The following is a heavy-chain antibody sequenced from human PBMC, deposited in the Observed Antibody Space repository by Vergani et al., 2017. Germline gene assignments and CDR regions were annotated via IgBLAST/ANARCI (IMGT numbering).Heavy chain of an antibody. CDR2: IYYSGST. J-gene: IGHJ4*02. D-gene: IGHD2-2*01. V-gene: IGHV4-61*01. Sequence: QVQLQESGPGLVKPSQTLSLTCTVSGGSISSGSYYWSWIRQPSGKGLEWIGYIYYSGSTNYNPSLKSRVTISVDTSKNQFSLKLSSVTAADTAVYYCARLSLGDIVVVPSYYFDYWGQGTLVTVSS. CDR3: ARLSLGDIVVVPSYYFDY. CDR1: GGSISSGSYY.